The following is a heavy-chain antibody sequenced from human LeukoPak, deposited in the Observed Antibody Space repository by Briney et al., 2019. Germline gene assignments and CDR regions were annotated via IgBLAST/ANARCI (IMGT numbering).Heavy chain of an antibody. CDR1: GGSISSYY. CDR2: IYYSGST. V-gene: IGHV4-59*01. Sequence: SETLSLICTVSGGSISSYYWSWIRQPPGKGLEWIGYIYYSGSTNYNPSLKSRVTISVDTSKNQFSLKLSSVTAADTAVYYCARGDGYNNPFDYWGQGTLVTVSS. CDR3: ARGDGYNNPFDY. D-gene: IGHD5-24*01. J-gene: IGHJ4*02.